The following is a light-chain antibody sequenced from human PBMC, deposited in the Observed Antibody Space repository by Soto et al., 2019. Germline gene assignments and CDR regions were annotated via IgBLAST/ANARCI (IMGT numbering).Light chain of an antibody. CDR1: QSVSSN. Sequence: EIVMTQSPATLSVSPGERATLSCRASQSVSSNLAGYQQKPGQAPRLLIYGASTRATGIPARFSGSGSGTEFTLTISSLQSEDFAVYFCQQYNNWWTFGQGTKVEI. CDR2: GAS. V-gene: IGKV3-15*01. CDR3: QQYNNWWT. J-gene: IGKJ1*01.